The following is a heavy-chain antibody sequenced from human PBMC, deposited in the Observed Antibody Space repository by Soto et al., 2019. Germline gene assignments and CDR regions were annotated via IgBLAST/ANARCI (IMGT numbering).Heavy chain of an antibody. CDR3: ARGYSMATITFGY. V-gene: IGHV3-21*01. CDR2: ISSSSSYI. J-gene: IGHJ4*02. D-gene: IGHD5-12*01. CDR1: GFTFSSYS. Sequence: GGSLRLSCAASGFTFSSYSMNWVRQAPGKGLEWVSSISSSSSYIYYADSVKGRFTISRDNAKNSLYLQMNSLRAEDTAVYYCARGYSMATITFGYWGQGTLVTVSS.